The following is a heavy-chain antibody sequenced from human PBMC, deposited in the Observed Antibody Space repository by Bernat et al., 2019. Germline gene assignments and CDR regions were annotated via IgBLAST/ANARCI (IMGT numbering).Heavy chain of an antibody. CDR2: INSDGSST. V-gene: IGHV3-74*01. CDR3: ARSGGSHLYFQH. Sequence: EVQLVESGGGLVQPGGSLRLSCAASGFTFSSYWMHWVRQAPGKGLVWVSRINSDGSSTSYADSVKGRFTISRDNAKNTLYLQMNSLRAEDTAVYYCARSGGSHLYFQHWGQGTLVTVSS. CDR1: GFTFSSYW. J-gene: IGHJ1*01. D-gene: IGHD1-26*01.